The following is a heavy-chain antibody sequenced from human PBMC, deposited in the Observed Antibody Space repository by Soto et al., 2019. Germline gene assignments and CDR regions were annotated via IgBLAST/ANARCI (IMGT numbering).Heavy chain of an antibody. CDR3: ARLGSSSGY. CDR2: ISSIATTT. V-gene: IGHV3-48*03. CDR1: GFTFSSYE. D-gene: IGHD6-6*01. Sequence: VGSLRLSCAASGFTFSSYEMNWVRQAPGKGLEWVSYISSIATTTYYAESVKGRFTISRDNAKNSLYLQMNSLRAEDTAVYYCARLGSSSGYWGQGTLVTVSS. J-gene: IGHJ4*02.